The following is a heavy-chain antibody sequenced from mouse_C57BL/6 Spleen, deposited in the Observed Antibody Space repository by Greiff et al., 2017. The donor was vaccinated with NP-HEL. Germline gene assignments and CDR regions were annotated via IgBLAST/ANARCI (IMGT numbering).Heavy chain of an antibody. V-gene: IGHV1-61*01. Sequence: QVQLQQPGAELVRPGSSVKLSCKASGYTFTSYWMDWVKQRPGQGLEWIGNIYPSDSETHYNQKFKDKATLTVDKSSSTAYMQLSSLTSEDSAVYYCARRDYDGYYYARDYWGQGTSVTVSS. D-gene: IGHD2-4*01. J-gene: IGHJ4*01. CDR3: ARRDYDGYYYARDY. CDR2: IYPSDSET. CDR1: GYTFTSYW.